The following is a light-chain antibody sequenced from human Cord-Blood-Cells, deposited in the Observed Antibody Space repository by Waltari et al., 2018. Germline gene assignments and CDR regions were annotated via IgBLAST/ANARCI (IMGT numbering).Light chain of an antibody. V-gene: IGKV1-5*01. CDR3: QQYNSYSWT. J-gene: IGKJ1*01. Sequence: DIQMTQSPSTLSASVGARVTINCRASQRISSWLAWYQQKPGKAPKLLIYDASRLESGFPSRFSGSGDGTEFTLTISSLQPDDFATYYCQQYNSYSWTFGQGTKVEIK. CDR1: QRISSW. CDR2: DAS.